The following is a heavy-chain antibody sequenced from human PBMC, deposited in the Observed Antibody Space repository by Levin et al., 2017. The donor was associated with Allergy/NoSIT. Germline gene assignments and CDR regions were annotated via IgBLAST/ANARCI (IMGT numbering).Heavy chain of an antibody. V-gene: IGHV3-7*04. CDR1: GFPFSSYW. CDR3: ARDWALFASGTFYY. Sequence: GGSLRLSCAASGFPFSSYWMTWVRQAPGKGLEWVANIKQDGSEKYFVDSVKGRFTISRDNAKNSLYLQMNSLIAEDTAVYYCARDWALFASGTFYYWGQGTLVTVSS. D-gene: IGHD3-10*01. CDR2: IKQDGSEK. J-gene: IGHJ4*02.